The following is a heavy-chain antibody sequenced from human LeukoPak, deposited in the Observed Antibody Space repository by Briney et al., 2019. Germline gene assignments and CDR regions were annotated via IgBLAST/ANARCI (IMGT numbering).Heavy chain of an antibody. CDR3: TRLGCGGDCYFDY. Sequence: PGGSLRLSCAASGFTFSSYWMSWVRQAPGKGLEWVANIKQDGSEKYYVDSVKGRFTISRDNAKNSLYLQMNSLRAEDTAVYYCTRLGCGGDCYFDYWGQGTLVTVSS. CDR1: GFTFSSYW. D-gene: IGHD2-21*02. J-gene: IGHJ4*02. V-gene: IGHV3-7*01. CDR2: IKQDGSEK.